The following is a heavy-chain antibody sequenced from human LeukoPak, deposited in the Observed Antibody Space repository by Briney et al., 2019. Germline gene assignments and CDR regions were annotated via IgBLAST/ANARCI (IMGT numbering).Heavy chain of an antibody. J-gene: IGHJ5*01. D-gene: IGHD3-10*01. CDR3: ARKGEHYYDSGKLWPAWFDS. CDR2: IHYTGST. V-gene: IGHV4-59*01. CDR1: GGSISGYY. Sequence: SETLSLTCTVSGGSISGYYWSWIRQPPWKGVEWIGFIHYTGSTDYNPSLKSRVTISMDTSNNQLALRLTSVTAADTAVYYCARKGEHYYDSGKLWPAWFDSWGQGTLVTVSS.